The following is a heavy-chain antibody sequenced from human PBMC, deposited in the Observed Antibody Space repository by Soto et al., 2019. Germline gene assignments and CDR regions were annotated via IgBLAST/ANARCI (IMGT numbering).Heavy chain of an antibody. CDR1: GFTFSSYE. CDR3: ARACIAAHPYYYGMDV. CDR2: ISSSGRTI. D-gene: IGHD6-6*01. J-gene: IGHJ6*02. Sequence: EVQLVESGGGLVQPGGSLRLSCAASGFTFSSYEMNWVRQAPGKGLEWVSYISSSGRTIYYPDSVKGRFTISGDNAKNSRDLQMNGLSAEDKAVYYCARACIAAHPYYYGMDVWGQGTTVTVSS. V-gene: IGHV3-48*03.